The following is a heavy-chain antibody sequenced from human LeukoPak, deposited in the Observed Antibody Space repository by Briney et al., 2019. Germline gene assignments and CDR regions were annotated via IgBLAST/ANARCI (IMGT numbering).Heavy chain of an antibody. CDR3: AREGYYYDSSGQDAFDI. D-gene: IGHD3-22*01. V-gene: IGHV3-30*02. Sequence: GGSLRLSCAASGFTFSSYGMHWVRQAPGKGLQWVAFIRYDGSNKYYADSVKGRFTISRDNSKNTLYLQMSSLRSEDTAVYYCAREGYYYDSSGQDAFDIWGQGTMVTVSS. CDR1: GFTFSSYG. CDR2: IRYDGSNK. J-gene: IGHJ3*02.